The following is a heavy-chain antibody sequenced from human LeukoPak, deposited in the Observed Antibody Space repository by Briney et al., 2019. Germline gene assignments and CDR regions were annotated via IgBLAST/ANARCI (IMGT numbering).Heavy chain of an antibody. D-gene: IGHD5-12*01. CDR1: GGTFNSYA. CDR3: AKVPANWKYSGDYYMDV. J-gene: IGHJ6*03. CDR2: IIPIFGTT. Sequence: SVKVSCKASGGTFNSYAISWVRQAPGQGLEWMGGIIPIFGTTNYARKFRGRVTLTADKSTRTAYMELSSLRAEDTAVYYCAKVPANWKYSGDYYMDVWGKGTTVTVSS. V-gene: IGHV1-69*06.